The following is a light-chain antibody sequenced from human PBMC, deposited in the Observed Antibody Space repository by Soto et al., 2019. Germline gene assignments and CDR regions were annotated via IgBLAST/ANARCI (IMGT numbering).Light chain of an antibody. CDR1: SSDVGGYNF. J-gene: IGLJ1*01. V-gene: IGLV2-14*01. CDR3: SSYTSGSTLYV. Sequence: QSVLTQPASVSGSPGQSITIPCTGTSSDVGGYNFVSWYQQHPGKAPKLMIYDVRNRPSGVSNRFSGSKSGNTASLTISGLQAEDEADYYCSSYTSGSTLYVFGTGTKLTVL. CDR2: DVR.